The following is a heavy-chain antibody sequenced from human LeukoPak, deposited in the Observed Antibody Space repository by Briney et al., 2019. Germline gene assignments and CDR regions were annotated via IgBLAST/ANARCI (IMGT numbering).Heavy chain of an antibody. V-gene: IGHV4-4*09. CDR3: ARSIAARVMWFDP. CDR1: GGSISSYY. D-gene: IGHD6-6*01. J-gene: IGHJ5*02. Sequence: PSETLSPTCTVSGGSISSYYWSWIRQPPGKGLEWIGYIYTSGSTNYNPSLKSRVTISVDTSKNQFSLKLSSVTAADTAVYYCARSIAARVMWFDPWGQGTLVTVSS. CDR2: IYTSGST.